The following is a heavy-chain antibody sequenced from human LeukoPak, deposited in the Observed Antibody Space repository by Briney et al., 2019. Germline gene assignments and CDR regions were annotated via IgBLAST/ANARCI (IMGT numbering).Heavy chain of an antibody. CDR1: GGSISSSSYY. Sequence: PSETLSLTCTVSGGSISSSSYYWGWIRQPPGKGLEWIGSINYSGSTYYNPPLKSRVTISVDTSKNQFSLKLSSVTAADTAVYYCARTYGLTVFYWGQGTVVTVSS. V-gene: IGHV4-39*01. CDR2: INYSGST. J-gene: IGHJ4*02. CDR3: ARTYGLTVFY. D-gene: IGHD3-10*01.